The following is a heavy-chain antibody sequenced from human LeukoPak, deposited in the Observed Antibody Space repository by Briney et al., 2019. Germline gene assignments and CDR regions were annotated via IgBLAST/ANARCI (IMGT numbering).Heavy chain of an antibody. CDR2: IYYSGST. CDR1: GGSLSSYY. J-gene: IGHJ6*03. CDR3: ARGYSYHYYYMDV. Sequence: PSETLSLTCTVSGGSLSSYYWRWIRQPPGKGLEWIGYIYYSGSTNYNPSLKSRVIISVDPSKYQYSLKLSSVTAADTAVYYCARGYSYHYYYMDVWGKGTTVTVSS. D-gene: IGHD5-18*01. V-gene: IGHV4-59*01.